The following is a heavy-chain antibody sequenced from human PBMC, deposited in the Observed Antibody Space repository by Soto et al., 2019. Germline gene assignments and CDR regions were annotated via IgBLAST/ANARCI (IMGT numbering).Heavy chain of an antibody. D-gene: IGHD1-1*01. V-gene: IGHV4-61*01. Sequence: QVQLQESGPGLVKPSETLSLTCTVSGGSVSSGSYYWSWIRQPPGKGLEWIGYNYYSGSTNYNPSLKSRITISVDTSKNQFSLKLSSVTAADTAVYYCARGTPRMSWFDPWGQGTLVTVSS. J-gene: IGHJ5*02. CDR3: ARGTPRMSWFDP. CDR1: GGSVSSGSYY. CDR2: NYYSGST.